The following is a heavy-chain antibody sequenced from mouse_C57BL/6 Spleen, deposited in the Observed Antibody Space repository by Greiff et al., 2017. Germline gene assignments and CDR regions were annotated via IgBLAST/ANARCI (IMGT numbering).Heavy chain of an antibody. CDR2: IDPSDSET. CDR1: GYTFTSYW. D-gene: IGHD2-4*01. J-gene: IGHJ4*01. CDR3: AREGLRLDYYAMDY. Sequence: QVQLQQPGAELVRPGSSVKLSCKASGYTFTSYWMHWVKQRPIQGLEWIGNIDPSDSETHYNQKFKDKATLTVDKSSSTAYMQLSSLTSEDSAVYYCAREGLRLDYYAMDYWGQGTSVTVSS. V-gene: IGHV1-52*01.